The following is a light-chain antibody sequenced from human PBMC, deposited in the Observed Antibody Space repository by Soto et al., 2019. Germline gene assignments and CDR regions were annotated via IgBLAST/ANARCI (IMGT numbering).Light chain of an antibody. V-gene: IGLV2-23*02. J-gene: IGLJ1*01. CDR2: EVS. CDR1: SSDVGNYNV. CDR3: CSYAGSSTPYV. Sequence: QSALSQPASVSGSPGQSITISCTGTSSDVGNYNVVSWYQQHPGKAPKLLIYEVSKRPSGVSNRFSGSKSGSTASLTISGLQAEDEADYYCCSYAGSSTPYVFGTGTNVTVL.